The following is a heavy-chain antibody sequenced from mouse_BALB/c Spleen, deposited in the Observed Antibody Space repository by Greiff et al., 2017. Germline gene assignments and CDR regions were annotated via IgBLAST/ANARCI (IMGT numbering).Heavy chain of an antibody. Sequence: VKLMESGPGLVAPSQSLSITCTVSGFSLSRYSVHWVRQPPGKGLEWLGMIWGGGSTDYNSALKSRLSISKDNSKSQVFLKMNSLQTDDTAMYYCARMGYYGRSYAYWGQGTLVTVSA. CDR2: IWGGGST. V-gene: IGHV2-6-4*01. J-gene: IGHJ3*01. CDR1: GFSLSRYS. CDR3: ARMGYYGRSYAY. D-gene: IGHD1-1*01.